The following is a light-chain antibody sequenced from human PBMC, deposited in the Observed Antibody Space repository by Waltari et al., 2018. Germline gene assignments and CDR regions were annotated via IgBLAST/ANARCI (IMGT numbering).Light chain of an antibody. J-gene: IGLJ1*01. CDR2: DVT. CDR1: SSDVGGFNY. V-gene: IGLV2-11*01. CDR3: CSYAVRYTSGV. Sequence: QSALTQPRSVSGSPGQSVTISCTGTSSDVGGFNYVSWYQQCPGKSPKLMISDVTKRPTAVPDRFSGSTSGHTASLSISGRQAADEADYYCCSYAVRYTSGVFGTGTKVTVL.